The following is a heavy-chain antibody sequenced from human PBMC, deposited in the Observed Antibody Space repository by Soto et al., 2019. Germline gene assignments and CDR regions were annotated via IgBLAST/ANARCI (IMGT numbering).Heavy chain of an antibody. J-gene: IGHJ5*02. CDR1: GGSISSYY. CDR3: ARAGTSGGWYGNWFDP. Sequence: SETLSLTCTVSGGSISSYYWSWIRQPPGKGLEWIGYIYYSGSTNYNPSLKSRVTISVDTSKNQFSLKLSSVTAADTAVYYCARAGTSGGWYGNWFDPWGQVTLVTVSS. V-gene: IGHV4-59*01. CDR2: IYYSGST. D-gene: IGHD6-19*01.